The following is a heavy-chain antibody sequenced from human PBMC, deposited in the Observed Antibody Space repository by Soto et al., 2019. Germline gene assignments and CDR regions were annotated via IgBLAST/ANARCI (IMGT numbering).Heavy chain of an antibody. V-gene: IGHV4-39*07. CDR3: ARDLWGYCGTDCYPLDV. CDR2: IFYSGST. D-gene: IGHD2-21*02. Sequence: SETLSLTCTVSGGSISSISYYWGWIRQPPGKGLEWIGSIFYSGSTYYNPSLKSRVTISVDTSKNQFSLRLNSVTAADTAVYYCARDLWGYCGTDCYPLDVWGQGTTVTVSS. J-gene: IGHJ6*02. CDR1: GGSISSISYY.